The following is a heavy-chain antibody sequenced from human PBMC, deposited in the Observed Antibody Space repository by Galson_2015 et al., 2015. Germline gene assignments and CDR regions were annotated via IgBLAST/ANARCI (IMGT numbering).Heavy chain of an antibody. CDR1: GGSFSGYY. D-gene: IGHD2-15*01. Sequence: ETLSLTCAVYGGSFSGYYWSWIRQPPGKGLEWIGYIYYSGSTNYNPSLKSRVTISVDTSKNQFSLKLSSVTAADTAVYYCASFFLGLGYCSGGSCYTDDYWGQGTLVTVSS. J-gene: IGHJ4*02. CDR3: ASFFLGLGYCSGGSCYTDDY. V-gene: IGHV4-59*01. CDR2: IYYSGST.